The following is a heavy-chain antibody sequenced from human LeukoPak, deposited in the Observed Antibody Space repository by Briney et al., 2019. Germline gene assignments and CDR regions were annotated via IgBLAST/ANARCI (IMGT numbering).Heavy chain of an antibody. CDR2: IYYSGST. D-gene: IGHD3-22*01. Sequence: SETLSLTCTVSGSSISSSSYYWGWIRQPPGKGLEWIGSIYYSGSTYYNPSLKSRVTISVDTSKNQFSLKLSSVTAADTAVYYCASLNYDSSGYYSNFDYWGQGTLVTVSS. CDR1: GSSISSSSYY. CDR3: ASLNYDSSGYYSNFDY. J-gene: IGHJ4*02. V-gene: IGHV4-39*01.